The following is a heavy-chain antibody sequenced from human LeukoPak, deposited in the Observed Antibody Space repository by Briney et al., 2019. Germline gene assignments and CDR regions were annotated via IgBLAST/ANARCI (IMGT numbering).Heavy chain of an antibody. D-gene: IGHD3-9*01. CDR3: AGGESRLRYFDWLHYY. CDR1: GYTFTGYY. V-gene: IGHV1-2*02. CDR2: INPNSGGT. J-gene: IGHJ4*02. Sequence: GASVKVSCKASGYTFTGYYMHWVRQAPGQGLEWMGWINPNSGGTNYAQKFQGRVTMTRDTSISTAYMELSRLRSDDTAVYYCAGGESRLRYFDWLHYYWGQGTLVTVSS.